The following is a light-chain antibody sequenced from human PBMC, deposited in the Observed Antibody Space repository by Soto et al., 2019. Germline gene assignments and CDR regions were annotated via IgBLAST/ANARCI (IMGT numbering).Light chain of an antibody. J-gene: IGKJ1*01. CDR1: QGISRY. V-gene: IGKV1-9*01. CDR3: QQYNNWPQT. CDR2: AAS. Sequence: IQLTQYPSSLSASVGDRVTITCRASQGISRYLAWYQQKPGKAPKLLIHAASTLQSGVPSRFSGSGSGTEFTLNISSLQSEDCAVYYCQQYNNWPQTFGQGTKVEIK.